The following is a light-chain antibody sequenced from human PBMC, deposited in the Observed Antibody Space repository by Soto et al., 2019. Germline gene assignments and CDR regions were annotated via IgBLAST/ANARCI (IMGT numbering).Light chain of an antibody. V-gene: IGLV2-14*01. CDR3: SSYTSSSTDAV. Sequence: QSALTQPASVSGSPGQSITISCTGTSSDVGGHNYVSWYQQHPGKAPKLIICEVSNRPSGVSNRLSGSKSGNTASLTISGLQAEDEADYYCSSYTSSSTDAVFGGGTKLTVL. CDR1: SSDVGGHNY. J-gene: IGLJ2*01. CDR2: EVS.